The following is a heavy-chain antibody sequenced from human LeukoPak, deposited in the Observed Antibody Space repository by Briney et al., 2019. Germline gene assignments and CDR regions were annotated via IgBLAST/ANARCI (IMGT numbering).Heavy chain of an antibody. Sequence: SGRSLRLSCAASGFTFSSYGMHWVRQAPGKGLEWVAVIWYDGSNKYYADSVKGRFTISRDNSKNTLYLQMNSLRAEDTAVYYCAKESGVFLRYFDYWGQGTLVTVSS. J-gene: IGHJ4*02. CDR3: AKESGVFLRYFDY. CDR2: IWYDGSNK. CDR1: GFTFSSYG. V-gene: IGHV3-33*06. D-gene: IGHD5-12*01.